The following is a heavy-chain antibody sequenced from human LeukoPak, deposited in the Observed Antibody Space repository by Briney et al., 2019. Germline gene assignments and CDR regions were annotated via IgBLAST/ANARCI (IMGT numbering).Heavy chain of an antibody. CDR3: ARGLLVGNTGYYFDY. CDR1: GASISSYY. Sequence: SETLSLTCTVSGASISSYYWSWIRQPPGKGLEWIGYIYYSGSTNYHPSLKSRVTLSVDTSKKQFSLKLSSVTAADTAVYYCARGLLVGNTGYYFDYWGQGTLVTVSS. D-gene: IGHD1-26*01. CDR2: IYYSGST. V-gene: IGHV4-59*01. J-gene: IGHJ4*02.